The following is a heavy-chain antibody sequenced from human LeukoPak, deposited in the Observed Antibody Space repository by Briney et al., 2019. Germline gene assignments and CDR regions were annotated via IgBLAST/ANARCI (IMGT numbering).Heavy chain of an antibody. Sequence: SQTLSLTCAISGDSVSSNSAAWNWIRQSPSRGLEWLGRTYYRSKWYNDYAVSVKSRITINPDTSKNQFSLQLNSVTPEDTAVYYCARDTYYYDSSGYYRDAFDIWGQGTMVTVSS. CDR3: ARDTYYYDSSGYYRDAFDI. CDR2: TYYRSKWYN. D-gene: IGHD3-22*01. J-gene: IGHJ3*02. V-gene: IGHV6-1*01. CDR1: GDSVSSNSAA.